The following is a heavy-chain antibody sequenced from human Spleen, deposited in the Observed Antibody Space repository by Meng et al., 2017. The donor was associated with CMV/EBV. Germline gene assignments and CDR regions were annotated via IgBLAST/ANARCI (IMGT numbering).Heavy chain of an antibody. CDR1: GYTFTSYY. J-gene: IGHJ6*02. CDR2: INPSGGST. Sequence: ASVKVSCKASGYTFTSYYMHWVRQAPGQGLEWMGIINPSGGSTSYAQKFQGRVTMTRDTSTSTVYMELSSLRSEDTAVYYCARDLGGAIWHSRSSQVDYYYYGMDVWGQGTTVTVSS. D-gene: IGHD6-6*01. V-gene: IGHV1-46*01. CDR3: ARDLGGAIWHSRSSQVDYYYYGMDV.